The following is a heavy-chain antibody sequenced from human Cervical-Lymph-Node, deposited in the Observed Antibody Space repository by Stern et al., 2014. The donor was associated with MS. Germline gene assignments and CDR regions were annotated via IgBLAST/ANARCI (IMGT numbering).Heavy chain of an antibody. CDR2: TFCDDDK. Sequence: ESGPTLVKPTQTLTLTCTFSGFSLSTSGVAVGWIRQPPGKALEWLALTFCDDDKRFNPSLKSRLTITKDPSKNQVVLTMAKMVPVGAGTNFCAHSPSRGLYFLDAFDIWGQGTMVTVSS. CDR1: GFSLSTSGVA. V-gene: IGHV2-5*02. CDR3: AHSPSRGLYFLDAFDI. D-gene: IGHD6-19*01. J-gene: IGHJ3*02.